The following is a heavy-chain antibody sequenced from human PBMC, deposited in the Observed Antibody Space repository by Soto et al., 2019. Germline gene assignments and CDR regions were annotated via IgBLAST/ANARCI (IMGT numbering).Heavy chain of an antibody. Sequence: PSETLSLTCTVSGGSISSSSYYWGWIRHPPGKGLEWIGSIYYSGSTYYNPSLKSRVTISVDTSKNQFSLKLSSVTAADTAVYYCARLGPVGVLDIVVVVAAKRKYYFDYWAQGTLVTVSS. CDR2: IYYSGST. V-gene: IGHV4-39*01. D-gene: IGHD2-15*01. CDR1: GGSISSSSYY. J-gene: IGHJ4*02. CDR3: ARLGPVGVLDIVVVVAAKRKYYFDY.